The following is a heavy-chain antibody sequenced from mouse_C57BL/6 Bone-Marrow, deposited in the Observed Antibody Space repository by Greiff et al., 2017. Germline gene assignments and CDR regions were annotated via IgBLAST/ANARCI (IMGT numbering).Heavy chain of an antibody. D-gene: IGHD2-4*01. CDR1: GFNFKDDS. Sequence: EVQLVESGAELVRPGASVKLSCTASGFNFKDDSMHWVKQRPEQGLEWIGWIDPENGDTEYASKFQGKATITADTSSNTAYLQLSSLTSEDTAVYYCTSLIYCDFGLLAYWGQGTLVTVSA. J-gene: IGHJ3*01. CDR3: TSLIYCDFGLLAY. CDR2: IDPENGDT. V-gene: IGHV14-4*01.